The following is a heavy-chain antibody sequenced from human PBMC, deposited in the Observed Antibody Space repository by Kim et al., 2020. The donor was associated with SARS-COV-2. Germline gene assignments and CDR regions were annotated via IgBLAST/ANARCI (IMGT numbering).Heavy chain of an antibody. CDR1: GFRFADFV. CDR3: SRQRARVSATLDS. Sequence: GGSLRLSGTASGFRFADFVMHGVRQGPGKGRDWISLITGDGYTPDYADSLEGRFTISRDNNKDSLYFQMNSRRSEDTALYFCSRQRARVSATLDSWGPGT. J-gene: IGHJ4*02. CDR2: ITGDGYTP. V-gene: IGHV3-43*02. D-gene: IGHD1-1*01.